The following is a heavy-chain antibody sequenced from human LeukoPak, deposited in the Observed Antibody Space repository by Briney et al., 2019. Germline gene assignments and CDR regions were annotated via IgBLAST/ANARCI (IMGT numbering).Heavy chain of an antibody. D-gene: IGHD3-3*01. CDR3: ARGGRFLEWPRDSPFDY. CDR1: GGTFSSYA. Sequence: GASVKVSCKASGGTFSSYAISWVRQAPGQGLEWMGGIIPIFGTANYAQKFQGRVTITADESTSTAYMELSGLRSEDTAVYYCARGGRFLEWPRDSPFDYWGQGTLVTVSS. V-gene: IGHV1-69*13. CDR2: IIPIFGTA. J-gene: IGHJ4*02.